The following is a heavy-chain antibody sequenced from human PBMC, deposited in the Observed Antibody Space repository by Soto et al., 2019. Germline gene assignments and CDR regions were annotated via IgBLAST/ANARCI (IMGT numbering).Heavy chain of an antibody. CDR2: ISYDGSNK. J-gene: IGHJ5*02. D-gene: IGHD3-22*01. V-gene: IGHV3-30-3*01. Sequence: GGSLRLSCAASGFTFSSYAMHWVRQAPGKGLEWVAVISYDGSNKYYADSVKGRFTTSRDNSKNTLYLQMNSLRAEDTAVYYCARGIHYYDSSGSYNWFDPWGQGTLVTVSS. CDR1: GFTFSSYA. CDR3: ARGIHYYDSSGSYNWFDP.